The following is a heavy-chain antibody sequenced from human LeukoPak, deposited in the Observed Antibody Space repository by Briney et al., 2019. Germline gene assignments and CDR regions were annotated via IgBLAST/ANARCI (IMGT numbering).Heavy chain of an antibody. V-gene: IGHV1-69*05. CDR2: IIPIFDTT. J-gene: IGHJ6*03. D-gene: IGHD1-14*01. CDR1: GGTFNTYS. Sequence: SVKVSCKASGGTFNTYSICWVRQAPGQGLEWMGRIIPIFDTTAYAQKFQGRVTITTDESSSTAYMELSSLRSEDTAVYYCARNPRTPGDYMDVWGKGTTVTVSS. CDR3: ARNPRTPGDYMDV.